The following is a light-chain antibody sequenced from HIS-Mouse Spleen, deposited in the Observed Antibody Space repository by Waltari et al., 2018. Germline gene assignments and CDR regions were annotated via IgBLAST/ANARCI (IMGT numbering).Light chain of an antibody. J-gene: IGLJ2*01. V-gene: IGLV1-44*01. Sequence: PGQRATISCSGSSSNIGSNTVNWYQQLPGTAPKLLIYSNNQRPSGVPDRFSGSKSGTSASLAISGLQSEDEADYYCAAWDDSLNGVVFGGGTKLTVL. CDR1: SSNIGSNT. CDR2: SNN. CDR3: AAWDDSLNGVV.